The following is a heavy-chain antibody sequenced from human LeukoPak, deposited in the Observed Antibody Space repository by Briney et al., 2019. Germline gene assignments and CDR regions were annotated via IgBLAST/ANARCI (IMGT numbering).Heavy chain of an antibody. D-gene: IGHD6-13*01. CDR3: ARGGSSPYYYYCYMDV. CDR2: LYSGGTT. CDR1: GFTVSSNY. J-gene: IGHJ6*03. Sequence: TGGSLRLSCVASGFTVSSNYMSWVRQAPGKGLEWVSVLYSGGTTYYADSVKGRFTISRDNSKNTLYLQMNSLRAEDTAVYYCARGGSSPYYYYCYMDVWGKGTTVTVSS. V-gene: IGHV3-53*01.